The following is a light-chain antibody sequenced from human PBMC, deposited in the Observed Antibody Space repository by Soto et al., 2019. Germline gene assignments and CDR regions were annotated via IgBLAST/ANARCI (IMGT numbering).Light chain of an antibody. CDR3: QQSYIAPPFT. CDR2: SAS. V-gene: IGKV1-39*01. Sequence: DVQMTQSPSSLSASVGDRVTITCRASQSVSTYLKWYQQKQGKAPKLLIYSASSLQTGVPSRFSGSGSGTDFTLTISTLQSEDFATYYCQQSYIAPPFTFVPGTKVDIK. J-gene: IGKJ3*01. CDR1: QSVSTY.